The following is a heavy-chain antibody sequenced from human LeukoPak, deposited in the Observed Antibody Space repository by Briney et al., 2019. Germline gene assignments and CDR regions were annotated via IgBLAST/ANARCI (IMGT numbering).Heavy chain of an antibody. CDR1: GFEFSRYW. J-gene: IGHJ3*02. CDR3: AKVDKGYCSGGSCYGVFDI. V-gene: IGHV3-7*02. D-gene: IGHD2-15*01. Sequence: QPGGSLRLSCVASGFEFSRYWMTWVRQAPGKGPEWVANINQDANEKNFADSVKGRFTVSRDNAKNTLYLQMNSLRAEDTAVYYCAKVDKGYCSGGSCYGVFDIWGQGTMVTVSS. CDR2: INQDANEK.